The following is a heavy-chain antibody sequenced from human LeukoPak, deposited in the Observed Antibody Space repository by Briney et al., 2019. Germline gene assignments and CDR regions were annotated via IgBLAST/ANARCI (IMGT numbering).Heavy chain of an antibody. CDR3: ARDQGWDGFYDY. CDR2: ISSSSSSYI. V-gene: IGHV3-21*01. D-gene: IGHD1-26*01. J-gene: IGHJ4*02. Sequence: PGGSLRLSCAASGFTFSSYSMNWVRQAPGKGLEWDSSISSSSSSYIYYADSVKGRFTISRDNTKNSLYLQMNSLRAEDTAVYYCARDQGWDGFYDYWGQGTLVTVSS. CDR1: GFTFSSYS.